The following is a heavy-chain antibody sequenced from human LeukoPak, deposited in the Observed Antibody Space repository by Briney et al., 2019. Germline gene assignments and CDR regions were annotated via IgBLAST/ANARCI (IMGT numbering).Heavy chain of an antibody. CDR2: IHYSGST. D-gene: IGHD3-10*01. CDR3: ARSYGSGSYFEN. CDR1: GGSISSYY. J-gene: IGHJ4*02. Sequence: SETLSLTCTVSGGSISSYYWSWIRQPPGKGLEWIGYIHYSGSTNYNPSLKSRATISIDTSKNQFSLKLSSVTAADTAVYYCARSYGSGSYFENWGQGTLVTVSS. V-gene: IGHV4-59*01.